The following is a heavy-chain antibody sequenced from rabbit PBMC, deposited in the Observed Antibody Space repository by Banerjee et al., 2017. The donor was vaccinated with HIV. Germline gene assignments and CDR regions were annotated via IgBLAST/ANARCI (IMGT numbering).Heavy chain of an antibody. V-gene: IGHV1S40*01. D-gene: IGHD6-1*01. CDR3: ARERAGDAAYGYVGHDGFDP. J-gene: IGHJ2*01. Sequence: QSLEESGGDLVKPGASLTLTCTASGFSFSSYWVSWVRQAPGKGLEWIACIYAGSSGSTYYASWAKGRFTISKTSSTTVTLQMTSLTAADTATYFCARERAGDAAYGYVGHDGFDPWGPGTLVTVS. CDR2: IYAGSSGST. CDR1: GFSFSSYW.